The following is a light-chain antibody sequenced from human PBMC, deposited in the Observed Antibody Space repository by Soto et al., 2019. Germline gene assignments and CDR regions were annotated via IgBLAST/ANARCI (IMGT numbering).Light chain of an antibody. J-gene: IGKJ2*01. Sequence: EIVLTQSPGTLSLSPGERATLSCRASQSIRKNLAWYQQKPGQAPTLLIYEASTRATGVPARFSGSGSGTEFTLTISSLQSEDFAIYYCQQSHNYMYTFGQGTKVDIK. CDR3: QQSHNYMYT. CDR1: QSIRKN. CDR2: EAS. V-gene: IGKV3-15*01.